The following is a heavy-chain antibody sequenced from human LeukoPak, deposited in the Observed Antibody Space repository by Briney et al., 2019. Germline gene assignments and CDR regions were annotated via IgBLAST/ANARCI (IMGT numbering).Heavy chain of an antibody. D-gene: IGHD1-26*01. J-gene: IGHJ4*02. Sequence: SETLSLTCTVSGGSISSYYWSWIRQPPGKGLEWIGYIYYSGSTNYNPTLKSRVTISVDTSKNQFSLKLSSVTAADTAVYYCARHVRGSYALDYWGQGTLVTVSS. CDR3: ARHVRGSYALDY. CDR1: GGSISSYY. CDR2: IYYSGST. V-gene: IGHV4-59*08.